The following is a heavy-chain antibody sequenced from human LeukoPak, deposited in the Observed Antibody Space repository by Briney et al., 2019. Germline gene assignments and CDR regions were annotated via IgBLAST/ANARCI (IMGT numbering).Heavy chain of an antibody. J-gene: IGHJ4*02. CDR3: AKLGQQATEIVF. D-gene: IGHD6-13*01. V-gene: IGHV3-23*01. CDR2: ISGSGGST. CDR1: GFTFSSYG. Sequence: GGSLRLSCAASGFTFSSYGMSWVRQAPGKGLEWVSDISGSGGSTNYADSVKGRFTISRDNSKNTLSLQMNSLRAEDTAVYYCAKLGQQATEIVFWGQGTLVTVSS.